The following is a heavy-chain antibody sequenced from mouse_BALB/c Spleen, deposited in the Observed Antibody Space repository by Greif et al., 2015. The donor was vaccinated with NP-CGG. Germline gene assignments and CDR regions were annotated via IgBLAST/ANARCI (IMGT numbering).Heavy chain of an antibody. Sequence: EVQRVESGGGLVQPGGSLRLSCATSGFTFTDYYMSWVRQPPGKALEWLGFIRNKANGYTTEYSASVKGRFTISRDNSQSILYLQMNTLRAEDSATYYCARDRENWDEAWFAYWGQGTLVTVSA. CDR3: ARDRENWDEAWFAY. D-gene: IGHD4-1*01. CDR2: IRNKANGYTT. J-gene: IGHJ3*01. CDR1: GFTFTDYY. V-gene: IGHV7-3*02.